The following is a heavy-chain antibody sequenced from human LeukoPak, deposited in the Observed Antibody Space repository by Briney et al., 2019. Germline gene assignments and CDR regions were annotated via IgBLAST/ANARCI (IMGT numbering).Heavy chain of an antibody. D-gene: IGHD3-9*01. CDR3: VKDMGFDLLKDAFHV. V-gene: IGHV3-9*01. CDR1: GFSLEDYA. J-gene: IGHJ3*01. Sequence: GRSLRLSCVGSGFSLEDYAMHWVRQVPGKGLEWVSSISWDSGNQAYTDSVKGRFTISRDNGKNSLYLHMNSLRPADTAFYYCVKDMGFDLLKDAFHVWGQGTLVTVSS. CDR2: ISWDSGNQ.